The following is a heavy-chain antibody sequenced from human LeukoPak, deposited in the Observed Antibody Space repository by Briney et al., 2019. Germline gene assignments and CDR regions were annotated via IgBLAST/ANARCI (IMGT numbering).Heavy chain of an antibody. J-gene: IGHJ3*02. D-gene: IGHD6-25*01. CDR2: IYGGGST. V-gene: IGHV3-53*01. CDR3: ASGGYTIYAFDI. CDR1: GFTVSSNY. Sequence: PGGSLRLSCAVSGFTVSSNYMSWVRQAPGKRLEWVSVIYGGGSTYYADSVKGRFTISRDNSKNTLYLQMNSLRVEDTAVYYCASGGYTIYAFDIWGQGTMITVSS.